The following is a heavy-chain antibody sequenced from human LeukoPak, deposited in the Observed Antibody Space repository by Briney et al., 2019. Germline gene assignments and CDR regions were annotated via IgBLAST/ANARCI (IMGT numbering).Heavy chain of an antibody. CDR3: ARENGLHTY. CDR1: GGSFSGYY. D-gene: IGHD4-11*01. V-gene: IGHV4-34*01. J-gene: IGHJ4*02. Sequence: SETLSHTCAVYGGSFSGYYWSWIRQPPGKGLEWIGEINHSGSTNYNPSLKSRVTISVDTSKNQFSLKLSSVTAADTAVYYCARENGLHTYWGQGTLVTVSS. CDR2: INHSGST.